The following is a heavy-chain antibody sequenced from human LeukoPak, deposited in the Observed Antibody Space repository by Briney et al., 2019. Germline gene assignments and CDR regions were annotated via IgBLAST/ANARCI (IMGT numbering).Heavy chain of an antibody. J-gene: IGHJ3*02. D-gene: IGHD3-9*01. Sequence: ASVKVPCKASGYTFTAHYMHWVRQAPGQGPEWMGWNNPNTGGTHYAQKFQGRVTMTGDTSVSTVYMELNRLRSDDMAVYYCAGDFGWREHAFDIWGQGTMVTVSS. CDR1: GYTFTAHY. CDR3: AGDFGWREHAFDI. V-gene: IGHV1-2*02. CDR2: NNPNTGGT.